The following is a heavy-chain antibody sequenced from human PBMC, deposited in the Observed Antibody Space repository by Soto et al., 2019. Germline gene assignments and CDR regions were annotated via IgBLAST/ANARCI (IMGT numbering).Heavy chain of an antibody. D-gene: IGHD2-21*01. V-gene: IGHV3-23*01. CDR2: MNGGGGST. Sequence: EVGLLESGGGLVQPGGSLRLSCAASGFTFASYAMSWVRQAPGKGLEWVSSMNGGGGSTYYAESVQGRFTISRDNSKNTLYLQMNSLRVEDTAVYYCAKKSEIAVPRYYFDLWGQGTLVTVSS. J-gene: IGHJ4*02. CDR3: AKKSEIAVPRYYFDL. CDR1: GFTFASYA.